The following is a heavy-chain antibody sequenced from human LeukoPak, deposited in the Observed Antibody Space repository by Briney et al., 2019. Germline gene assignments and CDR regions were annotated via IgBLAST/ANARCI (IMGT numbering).Heavy chain of an antibody. V-gene: IGHV4-39*02. D-gene: IGHD5-12*01. CDR2: IYYSGST. Sequence: SETLSLTCTVSGDSFSNRNYYWGWIRQPPGKGLEWIGSIYYSGSTYYNSSLKSRVTISEDPSKNQFSLKLSSVTAADTAVYYCARDGYSGNDGIWGQGTLVTVSS. J-gene: IGHJ4*02. CDR1: GDSFSNRNYY. CDR3: ARDGYSGNDGI.